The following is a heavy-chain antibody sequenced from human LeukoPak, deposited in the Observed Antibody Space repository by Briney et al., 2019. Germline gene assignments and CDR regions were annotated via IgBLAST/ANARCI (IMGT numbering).Heavy chain of an antibody. V-gene: IGHV4-34*01. CDR2: INHSGST. J-gene: IGHJ6*02. D-gene: IGHD1-20*01. CDR1: GGSFSGYY. CDR3: ARDLGEDNWIGYYYYYDGMDV. Sequence: SETLSLTCAVYGGSFSGYYWSWIRQPPGKGLEWIGEINHSGSTNYNPSLKSRVTISVDTSKNQFSLKLSSVTAADTAVYYCARDLGEDNWIGYYYYYDGMDVWGQGTTVTVSS.